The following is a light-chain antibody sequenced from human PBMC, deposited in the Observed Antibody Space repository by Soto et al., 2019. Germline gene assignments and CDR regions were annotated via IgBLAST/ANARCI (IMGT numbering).Light chain of an antibody. CDR3: GAWDDSLNGWV. J-gene: IGLJ3*02. CDR2: TNN. V-gene: IGLV1-44*01. Sequence: QAVVTQPPSASGTPGQRVTIACSGSSSNVGSNNVNWYQQLPGTAPKLLIYTNNQRPSGVPDRFSGSKSGTSASLAISGLQSEDEADYCCGAWDDSLNGWVFGGGTKLTVL. CDR1: SSNVGSNN.